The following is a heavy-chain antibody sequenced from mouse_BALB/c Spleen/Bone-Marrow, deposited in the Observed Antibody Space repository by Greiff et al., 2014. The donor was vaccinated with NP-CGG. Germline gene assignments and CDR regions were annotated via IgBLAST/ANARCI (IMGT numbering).Heavy chain of an antibody. D-gene: IGHD1-2*01. CDR1: GYTFTSYV. CDR2: INPYNDGT. CDR3: AREDYYGPYFDY. Sequence: VQLQHPGPELVKPGASVKMSCKASGYTFTSYVMHWVKQKPGQGLEWIGYINPYNDGTKYNEKFKGKATLTSDKSSNTAYMELSSLTSEDSAVYYCAREDYYGPYFDYWGQGTTLTVSS. V-gene: IGHV1-14*01. J-gene: IGHJ2*01.